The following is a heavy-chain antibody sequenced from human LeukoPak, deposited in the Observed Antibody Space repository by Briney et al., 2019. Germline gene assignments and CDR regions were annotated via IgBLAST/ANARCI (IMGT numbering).Heavy chain of an antibody. J-gene: IGHJ3*02. CDR2: IYYSGST. V-gene: IGHV4-59*01. D-gene: IGHD1-26*01. Sequence: SETLSLTCTVSGGSISSYYWSWIRQPPGKGLEWIGYIYYSGSTNYNPSLKSRVTISVDTSKNQFSLKLSSVTAADTAVYYCATSQGGDAFDIWGQGTMVTVSS. CDR3: ATSQGGDAFDI. CDR1: GGSISSYY.